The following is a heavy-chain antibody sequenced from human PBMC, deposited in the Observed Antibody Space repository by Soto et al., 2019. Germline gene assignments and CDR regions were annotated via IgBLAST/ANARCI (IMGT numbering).Heavy chain of an antibody. J-gene: IGHJ5*02. CDR3: ARSVFP. CDR2: IYHGVST. CDR1: GASVDSGGYS. V-gene: IGHV4-30-2*01. Sequence: SETLSLTCAVSGASVDSGGYSWSWIRQPPGKGLEWIGYIYHGVSTDYNPSLKSRVTISVDSSKNLFSLRLCSVTAADTAVYYCARSVFPWGQGTLVTVS.